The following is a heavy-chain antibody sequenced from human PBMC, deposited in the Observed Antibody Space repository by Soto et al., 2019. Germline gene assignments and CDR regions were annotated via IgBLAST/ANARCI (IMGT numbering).Heavy chain of an antibody. Sequence: EVQLVESGGGLVQPGGSLRPSCAAPGFTFSDYWMGWVRQAPGKGLECVANIKRDGSEKYYVDPVKGRFTISRDNAKNSLYLQMNSLRAEDTGVYYCATSMGRGGNDYWGQGTLVTVSS. CDR3: ATSMGRGGNDY. V-gene: IGHV3-7*05. CDR2: IKRDGSEK. D-gene: IGHD3-10*01. J-gene: IGHJ4*02. CDR1: GFTFSDYW.